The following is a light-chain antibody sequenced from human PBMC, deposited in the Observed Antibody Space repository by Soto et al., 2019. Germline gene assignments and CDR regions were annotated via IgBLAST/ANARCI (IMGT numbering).Light chain of an antibody. CDR3: AAWDESLNGLVV. CDR1: SSNIGSNT. CDR2: TNN. Sequence: QSVLTQPPSASGTPGQRVTISCSGTSSNIGSNTANWYQQLPGTAPKLLIYTNNQRPSGVPDRFSGYKSGTSASLAISGLQAEDEADYYCAAWDESLNGLVVFGGGTKLTVL. V-gene: IGLV1-44*01. J-gene: IGLJ2*01.